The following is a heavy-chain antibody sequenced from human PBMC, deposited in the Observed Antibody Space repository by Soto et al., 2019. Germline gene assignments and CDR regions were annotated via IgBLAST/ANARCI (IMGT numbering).Heavy chain of an antibody. CDR3: ARASTAYYYDSSGSLDY. CDR2: IYYSGST. CDR1: GGSISSGDYY. D-gene: IGHD3-22*01. V-gene: IGHV4-30-4*01. Sequence: PSETLSLTCTVSGGSISSGDYYWSWIRQPPGKGLEWIGYIYYSGSTYYNPSLKSRVTISVDTSKNQFSLKLSSVTAADTAVYYCARASTAYYYDSSGSLDYWGQGTLVTVSS. J-gene: IGHJ4*02.